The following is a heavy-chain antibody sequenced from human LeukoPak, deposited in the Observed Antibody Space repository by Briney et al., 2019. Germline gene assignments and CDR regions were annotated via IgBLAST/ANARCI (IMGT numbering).Heavy chain of an antibody. V-gene: IGHV4-34*01. CDR3: ARWAVVTANYFDY. CDR1: GGSFSGYY. J-gene: IGHJ4*02. CDR2: INHSGST. D-gene: IGHD2-15*01. Sequence: TSETLSLTCAVYGGSFSGYYWSWIRQPPGKGLEWIGEINHSGSTNYNPSLKSRVTISVDTPKNQFSLKLSSVTAADTAVYYCARWAVVTANYFDYWGQGTLVTVSS.